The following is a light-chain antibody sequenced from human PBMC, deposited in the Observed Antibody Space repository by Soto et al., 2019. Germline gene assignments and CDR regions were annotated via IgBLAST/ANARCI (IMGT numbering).Light chain of an antibody. Sequence: QPVLTQSPSASASLGASVKLTCTLSSGHSNYVIAWHQQQPEKGPRYLMKLNSGGGHSKGDGIPDRFSGSSSGAERYLTISSLQSEDEADYYCQTWGSGIVVFGGGTKLTVL. V-gene: IGLV4-69*01. J-gene: IGLJ2*01. CDR3: QTWGSGIVV. CDR1: SGHSNYV. CDR2: LNSGGGH.